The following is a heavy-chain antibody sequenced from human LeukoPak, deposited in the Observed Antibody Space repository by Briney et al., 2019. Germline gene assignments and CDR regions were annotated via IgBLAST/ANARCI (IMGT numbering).Heavy chain of an antibody. V-gene: IGHV4-59*01. CDR3: ARTLRRSSSWYPNGGYFDY. CDR1: GGSISSYY. CDR2: IYYSGST. D-gene: IGHD6-13*01. J-gene: IGHJ4*02. Sequence: SETLSLTCTVSGGSISSYYWSWIRQPPWKGLEWIGYIYYSGSTDYNPSLKSRVTISVDTSKNQFSLKLSSVTAADTAVYYCARTLRRSSSWYPNGGYFDYWGQGTLVTVSS.